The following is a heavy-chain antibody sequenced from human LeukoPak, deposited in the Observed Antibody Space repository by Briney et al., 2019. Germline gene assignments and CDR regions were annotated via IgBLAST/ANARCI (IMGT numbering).Heavy chain of an antibody. V-gene: IGHV3-23*01. CDR3: AKDSSQGGDYFDY. J-gene: IGHJ4*02. D-gene: IGHD3-16*01. Sequence: GGSLRLSCAASAFTFSSYAMTWVRQAPGKGPEWVSAINGSGVIAHYADSVKGRFTTSRDNSKNTLYLQMNSLRAEDTAIYYCAKDSSQGGDYFDYWGQGTLVTVSS. CDR2: INGSGVIA. CDR1: AFTFSSYA.